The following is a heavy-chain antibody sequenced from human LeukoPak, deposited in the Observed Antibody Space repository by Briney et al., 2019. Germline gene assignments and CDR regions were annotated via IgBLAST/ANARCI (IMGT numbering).Heavy chain of an antibody. J-gene: IGHJ4*02. Sequence: PGGSLRLSCAASGFTFSSYGMHWVRQAPGKGLEWVAFIRYDGSNKYYADSVKGRFTISRDNSKNTLYLQMNSLRAEDTAVYYCARRMGSGYLYYFDYWGQGTLVTVSS. CDR3: ARRMGSGYLYYFDY. V-gene: IGHV3-30*02. CDR2: IRYDGSNK. D-gene: IGHD3-22*01. CDR1: GFTFSSYG.